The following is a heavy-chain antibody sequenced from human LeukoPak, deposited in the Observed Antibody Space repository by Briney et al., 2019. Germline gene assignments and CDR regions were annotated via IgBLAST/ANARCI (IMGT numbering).Heavy chain of an antibody. CDR2: INIDGSNT. CDR1: GLPFSSYW. V-gene: IGHV3-74*01. Sequence: GGSLRLSCAPSGLPFSSYWMHWVRQAPGKGLVWVTRINIDGSNTNYADSVKGRFTISRDNAKNTLYLQMDSVRAEDTAVYYCARSLGGAYDYWGQGTLVTVSS. CDR3: ARSLGGAYDY. D-gene: IGHD1-26*01. J-gene: IGHJ4*02.